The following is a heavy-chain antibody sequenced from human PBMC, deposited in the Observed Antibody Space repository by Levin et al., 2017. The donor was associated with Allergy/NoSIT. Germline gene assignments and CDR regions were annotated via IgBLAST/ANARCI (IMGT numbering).Heavy chain of an antibody. V-gene: IGHV4-59*01. J-gene: IGHJ6*02. D-gene: IGHD1-26*01. Sequence: SETLSLTCTVSGGSISSNYWSWIRQAPGRGLEWIGCMFYTGDTKYNPSLRGRVTISLDTSTNQFSLKLRSVTAADTAVYYCARDRVILGDTNYYYGVDGWGQGTTVTVSS. CDR1: GGSISSNY. CDR3: ARDRVILGDTNYYYGVDG. CDR2: MFYTGDT.